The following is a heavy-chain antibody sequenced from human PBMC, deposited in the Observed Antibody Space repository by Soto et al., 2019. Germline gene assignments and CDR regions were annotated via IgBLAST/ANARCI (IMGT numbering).Heavy chain of an antibody. CDR2: IVVGSGHT. D-gene: IGHD4-17*01. Sequence: QMQLVQSGPEVKKPGTSVKVSCKASGFTFSSSIVQWVRQARGQRLEWLGWIVVGSGHTNYEQTFQERVTITRDMSTSTAYMEVTSLISDDTAVYYCAATVFGDYWDCDLWGRGTLVTVSS. J-gene: IGHJ2*01. CDR3: AATVFGDYWDCDL. CDR1: GFTFSSSI. V-gene: IGHV1-58*01.